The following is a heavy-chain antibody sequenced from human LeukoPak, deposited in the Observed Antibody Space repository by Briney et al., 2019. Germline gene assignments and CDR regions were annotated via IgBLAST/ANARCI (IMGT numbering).Heavy chain of an antibody. CDR2: IGPTGSDR. V-gene: IGHV3-21*06. CDR3: ATETNGRHYDY. CDR1: GLTFSTSG. J-gene: IGHJ4*02. D-gene: IGHD1-14*01. Sequence: GGSLRLSCTASGLTFSTSGFNWVRQAPGKGLEWDASIGPTGSDRYHADSIKGRFTISRDNANNFLYLQMNSLRAEDTAVYYCATETNGRHYDYWGQGTLLTVSS.